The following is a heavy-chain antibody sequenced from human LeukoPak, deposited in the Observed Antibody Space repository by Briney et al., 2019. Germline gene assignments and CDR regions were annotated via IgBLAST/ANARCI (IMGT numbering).Heavy chain of an antibody. CDR3: AREKGTMVRGPFDY. CDR2: INPNSGGT. V-gene: IGHV1-2*02. J-gene: IGHJ4*02. CDR1: GYTFTGYY. D-gene: IGHD3-10*01. Sequence: ASVKVSCKASGYTFTGYYMHWVRQAPGQGLEWMGWINPNSGGTNYAQKFRGRVTMTRDTSISTAYMELSRLRSDDTAVYYCAREKGTMVRGPFDYWGQGTLVTASS.